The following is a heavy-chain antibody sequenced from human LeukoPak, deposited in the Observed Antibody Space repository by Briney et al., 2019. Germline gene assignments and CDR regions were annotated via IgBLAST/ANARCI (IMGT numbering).Heavy chain of an antibody. J-gene: IGHJ4*02. V-gene: IGHV3-21*01. Sequence: GGSLRLSCAASGFTFSSYSMNWVRQAPGKGLEWVSSISSSSSYIYYADSVKGRFTISRDNAKNSLYLQMTSLRAEDTAVYYCARGGSYGGDFDYWGQGTLVTVSS. CDR2: ISSSSSYI. D-gene: IGHD1-26*01. CDR3: ARGGSYGGDFDY. CDR1: GFTFSSYS.